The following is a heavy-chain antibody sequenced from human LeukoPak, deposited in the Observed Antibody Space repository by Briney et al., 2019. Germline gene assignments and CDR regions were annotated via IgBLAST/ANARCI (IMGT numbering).Heavy chain of an antibody. V-gene: IGHV4-59*01. J-gene: IGHJ5*02. CDR1: GGSISSYY. Sequence: SETLSLTCTVSGGSISSYYWSWIRQPPGKGLEWIGCIYYSGSTNYNPSLKSRVTISVDTSKNQFSLKLSSVTAADTAVYYCARLFLPESEYHNWFDPWGQGTLVTVSS. CDR2: IYYSGST. CDR3: ARLFLPESEYHNWFDP. D-gene: IGHD1-14*01.